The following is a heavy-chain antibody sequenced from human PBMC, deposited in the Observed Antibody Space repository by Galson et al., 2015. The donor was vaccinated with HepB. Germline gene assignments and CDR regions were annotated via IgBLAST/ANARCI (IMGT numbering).Heavy chain of an antibody. J-gene: IGHJ4*02. CDR3: AGDGLTAKYCYSTSCYAGGGDY. CDR1: GFSFSTYA. V-gene: IGHV3-30-3*01. D-gene: IGHD2/OR15-2a*01. Sequence: SLRLSCAASGFSFSTYAFHWVRQAPGKGLEWVAIISCDGSVQYYADSVQGRFTMSRDNSMNTLYLQMNSLRPDDTAFYYCAGDGLTAKYCYSTSCYAGGGDYWGQGTLVTVSA. CDR2: ISCDGSVQ.